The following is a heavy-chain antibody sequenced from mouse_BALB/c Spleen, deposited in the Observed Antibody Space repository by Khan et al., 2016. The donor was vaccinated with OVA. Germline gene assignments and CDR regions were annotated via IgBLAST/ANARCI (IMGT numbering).Heavy chain of an antibody. CDR3: ARLEGK. CDR1: GLSLTSYG. J-gene: IGHJ2*01. V-gene: IGHV2-9*02. D-gene: IGHD2-1*01. CDR2: IWAGGGT. Sequence: QVQLKQSGPGLVAPSQSLSITCTAYGLSLTSYGVHWVRQPPGKGLEWLGVIWAGGGTTYNSALMSRLSISKDNSKSKVYLKMSSLQTEDTAMYYCARLEGKWGQGTTLTVSS.